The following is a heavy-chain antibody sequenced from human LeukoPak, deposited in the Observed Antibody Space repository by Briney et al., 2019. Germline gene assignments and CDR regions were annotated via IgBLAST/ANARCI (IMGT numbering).Heavy chain of an antibody. D-gene: IGHD5-24*01. V-gene: IGHV4-31*03. J-gene: IGHJ4*02. CDR2: IYYSGST. Sequence: PSQALSLTCTVSGGSISSGGYYWSWIRQHPGKGLEWIGHIYYSGSTYYNPSLKSRVTISVDTSKNQFSLKLSSVTAADTAVYYCAGVEMATRRVDYWGQGTLVTVSS. CDR3: AGVEMATRRVDY. CDR1: GGSISSGGYY.